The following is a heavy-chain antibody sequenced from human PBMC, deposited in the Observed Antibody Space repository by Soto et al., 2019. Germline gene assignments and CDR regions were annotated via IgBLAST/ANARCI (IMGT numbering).Heavy chain of an antibody. V-gene: IGHV3-30*04. Sequence: QVQLVESGGGVVQPGRSLRLSCAASRFTFSRYAMHWVRQAPGKGLEWVAVISYDGRQKHYVDSVKGRFTISRDESDNTLYLRMSSLRPEDTAVYYCAKDGYFDTYYFDHWGQGTLVTVSS. D-gene: IGHD3-22*01. CDR2: ISYDGRQK. CDR1: RFTFSRYA. J-gene: IGHJ4*02. CDR3: AKDGYFDTYYFDH.